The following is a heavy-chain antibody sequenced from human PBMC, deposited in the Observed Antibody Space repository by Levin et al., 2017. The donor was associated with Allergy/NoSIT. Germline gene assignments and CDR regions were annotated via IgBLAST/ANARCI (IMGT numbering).Heavy chain of an antibody. V-gene: IGHV3-23*01. CDR3: AKYEYPVVVPAASSPFDY. J-gene: IGHJ4*02. D-gene: IGHD2-2*01. CDR1: GFTFSSYA. Sequence: ASVKVSCAASGFTFSSYAMSWVRQAPGKGLEWVSAISGSGGSTYYADSVKGRFTISRDNSKNTLYLQMNSLRAEDTAVYYCAKYEYPVVVPAASSPFDYWGQGTLVTVSS. CDR2: ISGSGGST.